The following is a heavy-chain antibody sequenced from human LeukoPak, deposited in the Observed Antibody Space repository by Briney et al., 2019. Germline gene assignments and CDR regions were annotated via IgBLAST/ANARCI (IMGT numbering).Heavy chain of an antibody. CDR3: ARDDYSNYGYYYYYYMDV. Sequence: PGGSLRLSCAASGFTFSSYWMSWVRQAPGKGLEWVANIKQDGSEKYYADSVKGRLTISRDNAKNSLYLQMNSLRAEDTAVYYCARDDYSNYGYYYYYYMDVWGKGTTVTVS. V-gene: IGHV3-7*01. CDR1: GFTFSSYW. CDR2: IKQDGSEK. D-gene: IGHD4-11*01. J-gene: IGHJ6*03.